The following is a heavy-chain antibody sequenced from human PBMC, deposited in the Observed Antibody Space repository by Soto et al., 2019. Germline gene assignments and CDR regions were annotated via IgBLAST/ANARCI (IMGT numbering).Heavy chain of an antibody. CDR1: ASIFKGHG. Sequence: QVQLVESGGGVVQPGGSLRLSCAASASIFKGHGMHWVRQAPGKGLEWVAIIRYDGSDEHYGDSVEGRFTISRDNSNNMLYLQMNSLRAEDTAVYYCVRDGVGATTFFGFLDYWGQGTLVTVSS. CDR3: VRDGVGATTFFGFLDY. CDR2: IRYDGSDE. J-gene: IGHJ4*02. V-gene: IGHV3-33*08. D-gene: IGHD1-26*01.